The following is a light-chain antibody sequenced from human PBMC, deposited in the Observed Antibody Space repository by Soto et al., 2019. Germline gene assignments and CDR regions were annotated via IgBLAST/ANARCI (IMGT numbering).Light chain of an antibody. Sequence: DIQMTQYPSSLSASVGDRVTITCRASQTISSKLNWYQQKPGKVPKLLIYDASSLQSGVPSRFSGSGSGTDFTLTISSLQPEDFATYYCQQSYRSPPTFGQGTKVDIK. J-gene: IGKJ1*01. V-gene: IGKV1-39*01. CDR2: DAS. CDR3: QQSYRSPPT. CDR1: QTISSK.